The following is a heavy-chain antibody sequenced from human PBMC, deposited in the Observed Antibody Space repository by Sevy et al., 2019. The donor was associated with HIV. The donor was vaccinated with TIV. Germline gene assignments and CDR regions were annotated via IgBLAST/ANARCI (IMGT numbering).Heavy chain of an antibody. CDR3: TRQINYYDSSGYYYYDY. Sequence: GGSLRLSCAASGFTFSGSAMHWDRQASGKGLEWVGRIRSKANSYATADAASVKGRFTISRDDSKNTAYLQMNSLKTEDTAVYYCTRQINYYDSSGYYYYDYWGQGTLVTVSS. V-gene: IGHV3-73*01. D-gene: IGHD3-22*01. J-gene: IGHJ4*02. CDR1: GFTFSGSA. CDR2: IRSKANSYAT.